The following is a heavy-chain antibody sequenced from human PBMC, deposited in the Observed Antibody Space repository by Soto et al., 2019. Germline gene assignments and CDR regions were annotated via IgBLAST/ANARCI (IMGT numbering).Heavy chain of an antibody. V-gene: IGHV3-21*01. CDR3: ARFSRFSGPYYDFWSGYRAHDAFDI. D-gene: IGHD3-3*01. CDR2: ISSSSSYI. J-gene: IGHJ3*02. CDR1: GFTFSSYS. Sequence: GGSLRLSCAASGFTFSSYSMNWVRQAPGKGLEWVSSISSSSSYIYYAGSVKGRFTISRDNAKNSLYLQMNSLRAEDTAVYYCARFSRFSGPYYDFWSGYRAHDAFDIWGQGTMVTVSS.